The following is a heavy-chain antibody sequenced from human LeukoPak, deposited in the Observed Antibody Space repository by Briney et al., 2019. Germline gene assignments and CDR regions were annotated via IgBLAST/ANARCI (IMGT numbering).Heavy chain of an antibody. CDR1: GGSISSYY. V-gene: IGHV4-59*01. CDR3: ARHYYDILTGYPNAYNWFDP. J-gene: IGHJ5*02. D-gene: IGHD3-9*01. CDR2: IYYSGST. Sequence: PSETLSLTCTVSGGSISSYYWSWIRQPPGKGLEWVGYIYYSGSTNYNPSLKRRVTISVDTSKNQFSLKLSSVTAADTAVYYCARHYYDILTGYPNAYNWFDPWGQGTLVTVSS.